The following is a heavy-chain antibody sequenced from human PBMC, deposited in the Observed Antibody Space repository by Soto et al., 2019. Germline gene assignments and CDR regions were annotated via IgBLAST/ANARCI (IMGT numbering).Heavy chain of an antibody. D-gene: IGHD3-16*01. CDR3: VHWGSRSFDF. V-gene: IGHV2-5*02. J-gene: IGHJ4*02. Sequence: QITLKESGPTLVKPTQTLTLTCTFSGFSLSSSGVGVGWIRQAPGKALEWLALIYWDDDKRYTPSLKSRLTITKDTSKHQVVLTVTNMDPVDTATYYCVHWGSRSFDFWGQGTLVTVSS. CDR1: GFSLSSSGVG. CDR2: IYWDDDK.